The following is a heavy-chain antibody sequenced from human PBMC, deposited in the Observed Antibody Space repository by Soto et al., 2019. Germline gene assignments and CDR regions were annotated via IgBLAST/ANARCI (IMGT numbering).Heavy chain of an antibody. J-gene: IGHJ4*02. CDR2: FRTSGDGGTT. CDR3: ATKVNSGPGTQYLEY. CDR1: GFTFSSYS. D-gene: IGHD3-10*01. Sequence: EVQLLESGGGLVQPGGSLRLSCAASGFTFSSYSMSWVRQAPGKGLEWVSGFRTSGDGGTTYYADSVKGRFTISRDNSKNMLFLQMNSLRAEDTAIYYCATKVNSGPGTQYLEYWGQGTLVTVSS. V-gene: IGHV3-23*01.